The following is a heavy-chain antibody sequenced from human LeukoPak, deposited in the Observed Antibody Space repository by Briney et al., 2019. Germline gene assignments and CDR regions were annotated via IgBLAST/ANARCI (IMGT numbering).Heavy chain of an antibody. J-gene: IGHJ3*02. V-gene: IGHV3-30*02. Sequence: QPGGSLRLSCAASGFTFSSYGMHWVRQAPGKGLEWVAFIRYDGSNKYYADSVKGRFTISRDNSKNTLYLQMNSLRAEDTAVYYCAKGHSSSWYRADAFDIWGQGTMVTVSS. D-gene: IGHD6-13*01. CDR3: AKGHSSSWYRADAFDI. CDR2: IRYDGSNK. CDR1: GFTFSSYG.